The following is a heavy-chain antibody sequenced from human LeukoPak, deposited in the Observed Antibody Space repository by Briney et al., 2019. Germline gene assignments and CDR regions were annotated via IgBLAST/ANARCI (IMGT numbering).Heavy chain of an antibody. J-gene: IGHJ4*02. V-gene: IGHV3-33*06. CDR2: IWYDGSEK. D-gene: IGHD3-22*01. Sequence: GRSLRLSCVASGFTFSTYGMHWVRQAPGKGLEWVAVIWYDGSEKFYAESVKGRFTISRDDSKNTLNLQMNSLRAEDTAVYYCAKDLGMIVVQSYFDYWGQGTLVTVSS. CDR1: GFTFSTYG. CDR3: AKDLGMIVVQSYFDY.